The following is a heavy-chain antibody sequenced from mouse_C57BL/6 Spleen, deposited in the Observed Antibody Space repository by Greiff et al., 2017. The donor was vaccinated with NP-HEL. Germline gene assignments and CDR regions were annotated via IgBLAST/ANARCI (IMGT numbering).Heavy chain of an antibody. D-gene: IGHD1-1*01. Sequence: EVQGVESGGGLVKPGGSLKLSCAASGFTFSDYGMHWVRQAPEKGLEWVAYISSGSSTIYYADTVKGRFTISRDNAKNTLFLQMTSLRSEDTAMYYCARRGNYGSSYAMDYWGQGTSVTVAS. J-gene: IGHJ4*01. V-gene: IGHV5-17*01. CDR1: GFTFSDYG. CDR2: ISSGSSTI. CDR3: ARRGNYGSSYAMDY.